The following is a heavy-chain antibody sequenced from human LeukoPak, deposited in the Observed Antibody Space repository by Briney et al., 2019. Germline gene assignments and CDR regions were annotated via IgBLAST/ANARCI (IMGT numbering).Heavy chain of an antibody. Sequence: PETLSLTCTVSGGSISSSSYYWGWIRQPPGKGLEWIGSIYYSGSTYYNPSLKSRVTISVDTSKNQFSLKLSSVTAADTAVYYCARVGDYYDSRAFDIWGQGTMVTVSS. D-gene: IGHD3-22*01. CDR3: ARVGDYYDSRAFDI. V-gene: IGHV4-39*07. CDR1: GGSISSSSYY. CDR2: IYYSGST. J-gene: IGHJ3*02.